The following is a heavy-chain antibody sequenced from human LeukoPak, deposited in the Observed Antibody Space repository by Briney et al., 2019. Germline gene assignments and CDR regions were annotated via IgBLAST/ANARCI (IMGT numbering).Heavy chain of an antibody. J-gene: IGHJ5*02. V-gene: IGHV3-30*02. Sequence: PGGSLRLSCAASGFTFSYYGMHWVRQAPDKGLEWVAFIRYDGNDKYYAECVKGRFTISRDTSRNTLYLQMNSLRAEDTAVYYCAKDLMRDRWFGESWGQGTLVTVSS. CDR1: GFTFSYYG. CDR2: IRYDGNDK. CDR3: AKDLMRDRWFGES. D-gene: IGHD3-10*01.